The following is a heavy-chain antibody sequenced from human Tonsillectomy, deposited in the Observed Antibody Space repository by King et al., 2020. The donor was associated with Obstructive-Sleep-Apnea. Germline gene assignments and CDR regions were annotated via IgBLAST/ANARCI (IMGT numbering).Heavy chain of an antibody. D-gene: IGHD3-10*01. Sequence: QLVQSGAEVKKPGESLKISCKGSGYSFASYWIGWVRQMPGKGLEWMGIIYPGDSDTRYSPSFQGQVTISADKSTTTAFLQWSSLRASDTAMYYCARHRISGSSPLFDYWGQGTLVTVSS. CDR1: GYSFASYW. V-gene: IGHV5-51*01. CDR3: ARHRISGSSPLFDY. J-gene: IGHJ4*02. CDR2: IYPGDSDT.